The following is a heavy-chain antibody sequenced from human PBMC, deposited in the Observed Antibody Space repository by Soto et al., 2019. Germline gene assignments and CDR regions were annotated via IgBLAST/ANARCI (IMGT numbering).Heavy chain of an antibody. Sequence: GGSLRLSCAASGFTFSSYAMSWVRQAPGKGLEWVSAISCSGGSTYYADSVKGRFTISRDNSKNTLYLQMNSLRAEDTAVYYCAKNSVPGYGDYAAFNYWGQGTLVTVSS. J-gene: IGHJ4*02. D-gene: IGHD4-17*01. CDR2: ISCSGGST. V-gene: IGHV3-23*01. CDR1: GFTFSSYA. CDR3: AKNSVPGYGDYAAFNY.